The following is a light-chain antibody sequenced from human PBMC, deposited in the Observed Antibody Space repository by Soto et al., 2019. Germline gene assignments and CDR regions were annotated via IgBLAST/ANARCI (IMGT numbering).Light chain of an antibody. J-gene: IGKJ1*01. CDR3: QKYNSAPQT. Sequence: IRMTQSPSSFSASTGDRVTITCLSSQGISSYLAWYQQKTGKAPKLLIYAASTLQSGVPSRFSGSGSGTDFTLTISSLQPEDVATYYCQKYNSAPQTFGEGTKVDI. V-gene: IGKV1-27*01. CDR1: QGISSY. CDR2: AAS.